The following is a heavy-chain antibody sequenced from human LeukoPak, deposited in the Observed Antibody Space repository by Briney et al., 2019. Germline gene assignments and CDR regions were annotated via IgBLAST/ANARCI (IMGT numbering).Heavy chain of an antibody. J-gene: IGHJ5*02. V-gene: IGHV1-69*13. CDR2: IIPIFGTA. CDR3: AGGCSSTSCYSGMYNWFDP. D-gene: IGHD2-2*01. CDR1: GGTFSSYA. Sequence: SVKVSCKASGGTFSSYAISWVRQAPGQGLEWMGGIIPIFGTANYAQKFQGRVTITADESTSTAYMELSSLRSEDTAVYYCAGGCSSTSCYSGMYNWFDPWGQGTLVTVSS.